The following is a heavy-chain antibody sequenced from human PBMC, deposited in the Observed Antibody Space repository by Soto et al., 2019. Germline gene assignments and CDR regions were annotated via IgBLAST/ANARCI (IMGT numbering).Heavy chain of an antibody. J-gene: IGHJ6*02. CDR1: GYTFTGYY. D-gene: IGHD3-22*01. V-gene: IGHV1-2*04. CDR2: INPNSGGT. CDR3: ARGRMIVVVTQAPYGMDV. Sequence: GASVKVSCKASGYTFTGYYMHWVRQAPGQGLEWMGWINPNSGGTNYAQKFQGWVTMTRDTSISTAYMELSRLRSDDTAVYYCARGRMIVVVTQAPYGMDVWGQGTTVTVSS.